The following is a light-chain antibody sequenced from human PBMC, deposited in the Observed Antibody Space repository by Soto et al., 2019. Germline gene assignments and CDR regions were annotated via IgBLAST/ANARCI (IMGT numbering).Light chain of an antibody. V-gene: IGKV1-39*01. CDR3: HQSYRTPIT. Sequence: DIQMTQSPSSLSASVGDRVTISCRASQSISSYLNWYQQKPGKASKLLIYAASSLQSGVPSRFSGSGSGTEFTLTISSLQPEDFATYYCHQSYRTPITFGQGTRLEIK. CDR1: QSISSY. J-gene: IGKJ5*01. CDR2: AAS.